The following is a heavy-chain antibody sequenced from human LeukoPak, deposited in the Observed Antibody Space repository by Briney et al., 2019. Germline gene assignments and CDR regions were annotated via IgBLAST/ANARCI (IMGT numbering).Heavy chain of an antibody. Sequence: GGTLRLSCAASGFTFSSYGMSWVRQAPGKGLEWVSAISGSGGSTYYADSVKGRFTISRDNSKNTLYLQMNSLRAEDTAVYYCAKDLEDCDSSGYYDSLPDAFDIWGQGTMVTVSS. D-gene: IGHD3-22*01. CDR3: AKDLEDCDSSGYYDSLPDAFDI. J-gene: IGHJ3*02. CDR2: ISGSGGST. V-gene: IGHV3-23*01. CDR1: GFTFSSYG.